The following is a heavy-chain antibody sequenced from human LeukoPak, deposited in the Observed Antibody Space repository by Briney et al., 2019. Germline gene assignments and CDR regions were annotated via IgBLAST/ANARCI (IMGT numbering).Heavy chain of an antibody. D-gene: IGHD3-3*01. J-gene: IGHJ4*02. Sequence: GGSLRLSCAASGFTFSNYRMHWIRQVPGKGLVWVSHIKYDGSATNYADSVKGRFTISRDNAKNTLYLQMNSLRAEDTAVYYCVSGSLQSGYNFDYWGQGALVTASS. CDR2: IKYDGSAT. CDR1: GFTFSNYR. V-gene: IGHV3-74*01. CDR3: VSGSLQSGYNFDY.